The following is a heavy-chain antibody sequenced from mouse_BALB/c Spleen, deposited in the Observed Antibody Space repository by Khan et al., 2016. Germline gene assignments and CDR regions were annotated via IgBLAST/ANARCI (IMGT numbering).Heavy chain of an antibody. V-gene: IGHV3-2*02. CDR2: ISYSGST. Sequence: EAQLQESGPGLVKPSQSLSLTCTVTGYSITSDYAWNWIRQFPGNKLEWMGYISYSGSTSYNPSLQSRISITRDTSKNQFLLQLNSVTTEDTATYYCARNGNRYERTWFAYWGQGTLVTVSA. D-gene: IGHD2-14*01. CDR1: GYSITSDYA. CDR3: ARNGNRYERTWFAY. J-gene: IGHJ3*01.